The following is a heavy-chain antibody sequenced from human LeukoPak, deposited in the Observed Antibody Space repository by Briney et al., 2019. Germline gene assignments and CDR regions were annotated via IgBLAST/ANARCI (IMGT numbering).Heavy chain of an antibody. CDR1: GFTFSSYA. V-gene: IGHV3-30-3*01. Sequence: PGGSLRLSCAASGFTFSSYAMHWVRQAPGKGLEWVAVISYDGSNKYYADSVKGRFTISRDNSKNTLYLQMNSLRAEDTAVYYCARGQDGYNEFDYWGQGTLVTVSS. J-gene: IGHJ4*02. CDR3: ARGQDGYNEFDY. D-gene: IGHD5-24*01. CDR2: ISYDGSNK.